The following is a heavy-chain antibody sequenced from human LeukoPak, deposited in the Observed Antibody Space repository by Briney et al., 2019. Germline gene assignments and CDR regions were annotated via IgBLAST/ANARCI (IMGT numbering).Heavy chain of an antibody. CDR3: ARDTNLEGEFDY. V-gene: IGHV4-59*12. D-gene: IGHD3-3*01. J-gene: IGHJ4*02. CDR2: IYYSGST. CDR1: GGSISSYY. Sequence: SETLSLTCTVSGGSISSYYWSWIRQPPGKGLEWIGYIYYSGSTNYNPSLKSRVTISVDTSKNQFSLKLSSVTAADTAVYYCARDTNLEGEFDYWGQGTLVTVSS.